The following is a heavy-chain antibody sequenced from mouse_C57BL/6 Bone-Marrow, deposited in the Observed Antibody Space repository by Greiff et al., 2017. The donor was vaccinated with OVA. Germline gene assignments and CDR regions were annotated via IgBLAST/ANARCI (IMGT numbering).Heavy chain of an antibody. J-gene: IGHJ4*01. CDR2: IYPGGGYT. CDR1: GYTFTNYW. V-gene: IGHV1-63*01. Sequence: QVQLQQSGAELVRPGTSVKMSCKASGYTFTNYWIGWAKQRPGHGLEWIGDIYPGGGYTNYNEKFKGKATLTADKSSSTAYMQFSSLTSEDSATYYCARKGGSRYYAMDYWGQGTSVTVSS. D-gene: IGHD1-1*01. CDR3: ARKGGSRYYAMDY.